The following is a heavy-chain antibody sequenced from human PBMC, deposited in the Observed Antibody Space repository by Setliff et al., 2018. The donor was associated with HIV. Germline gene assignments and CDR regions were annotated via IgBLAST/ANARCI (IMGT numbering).Heavy chain of an antibody. D-gene: IGHD3-10*01. J-gene: IGHJ4*02. CDR3: ARDWNYYGSGSYPDY. CDR1: GYTFTGYY. CDR2: INPNSGGT. Sequence: ASVKVSCKASGYTFTGYYMHWVRQAPGQGLEWMGRINPNSGGTNYAQKFQGRVTMTRDTSISTAYMELSRLRSDDTAVYYCARDWNYYGSGSYPDYWGQGTLVTVSS. V-gene: IGHV1-2*06.